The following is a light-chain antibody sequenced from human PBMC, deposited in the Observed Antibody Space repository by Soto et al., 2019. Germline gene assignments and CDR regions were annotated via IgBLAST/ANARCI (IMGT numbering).Light chain of an antibody. CDR1: SSDVGSSNL. J-gene: IGLJ1*01. CDR3: CSFARSSTSYV. Sequence: QSVLTQPASVSGSPGQSITISCTGTSSDVGSSNLVSWYQQHPGKAPKLIIYEGSRRPSGVSGRFSGSMSGNTASLTISGLQAEDEADYYSCSFARSSTSYVFGTGTKVTVL. CDR2: EGS. V-gene: IGLV2-23*01.